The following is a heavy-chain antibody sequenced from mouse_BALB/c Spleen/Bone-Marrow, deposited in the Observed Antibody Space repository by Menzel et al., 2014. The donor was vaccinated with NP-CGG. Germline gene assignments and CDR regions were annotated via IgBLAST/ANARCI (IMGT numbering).Heavy chain of an antibody. D-gene: IGHD2-4*01. J-gene: IGHJ2*01. Sequence: EVKLHESGAELVKPGASVKLSCTASGFNIKDTYMYWVKQRPEQGLEWIGRIDPANGNTKYDPKFQGKATITADTSSNTAYLQLSSLTSEDTAVYYCALYYDYDVGYWGQGTTLTVSS. CDR1: GFNIKDTY. V-gene: IGHV14-3*02. CDR3: ALYYDYDVGY. CDR2: IDPANGNT.